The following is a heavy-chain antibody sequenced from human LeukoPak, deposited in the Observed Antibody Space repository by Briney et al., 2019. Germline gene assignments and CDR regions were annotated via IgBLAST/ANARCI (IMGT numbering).Heavy chain of an antibody. J-gene: IGHJ4*02. CDR1: GYTFTSYG. CDR3: ARGPTTEMATTLDY. Sequence: ASVKVSCKASGYTFTSYGISWVRQAPGQGLEWMGWISGYNGNTNYAQKLQGRVTMTTDTSTSTAYMELRSLRSDDTAVYYCARGPTTEMATTLDYWGQGTLVTVSS. CDR2: ISGYNGNT. D-gene: IGHD5-24*01. V-gene: IGHV1-18*01.